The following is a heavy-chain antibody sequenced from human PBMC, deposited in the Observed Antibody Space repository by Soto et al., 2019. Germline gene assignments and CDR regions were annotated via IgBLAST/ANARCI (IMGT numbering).Heavy chain of an antibody. Sequence: QLQLRESGSGLVKPSQTLSLTCAVSGGSISSGGYSWSWIRQPPGKGLEWIGYIYHSGSTYYNPSLKSRVTISVDRSKNQFSLKLCSVTAADTAVYCCARGYAGSTRGFDYWGQGTLVTVSS. D-gene: IGHD1-26*01. J-gene: IGHJ4*02. CDR3: ARGYAGSTRGFDY. V-gene: IGHV4-30-2*01. CDR2: IYHSGST. CDR1: GGSISSGGYS.